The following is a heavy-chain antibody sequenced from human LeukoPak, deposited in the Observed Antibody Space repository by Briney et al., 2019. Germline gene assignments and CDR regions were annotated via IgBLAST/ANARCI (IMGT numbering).Heavy chain of an antibody. Sequence: GGSLRLSCAASGFTFSSYAMNWVRQAPGKGLEWVSAISASGGDTYYADSVKGRFTISRDTSKNTLYLQMNSLRAEDTAVYYCAGALAVGGANFVYLGQGTLVSVCS. V-gene: IGHV3-23*01. CDR1: GFTFSSYA. D-gene: IGHD6-19*01. J-gene: IGHJ4*02. CDR2: ISASGGDT. CDR3: AGALAVGGANFVY.